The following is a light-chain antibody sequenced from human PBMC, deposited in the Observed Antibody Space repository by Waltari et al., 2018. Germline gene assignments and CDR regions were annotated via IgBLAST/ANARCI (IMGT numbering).Light chain of an antibody. Sequence: EIVLTQSPATLSLSPGERATLSCRASQSVSSYLAWYQQKPGQAPRLLIYDASNRATGIPARFSGSGSGTDFTLTISSLEPEDFAVYYCQQRSNLFGGGTKVEIK. V-gene: IGKV3-11*01. CDR1: QSVSSY. CDR2: DAS. CDR3: QQRSNL. J-gene: IGKJ4*01.